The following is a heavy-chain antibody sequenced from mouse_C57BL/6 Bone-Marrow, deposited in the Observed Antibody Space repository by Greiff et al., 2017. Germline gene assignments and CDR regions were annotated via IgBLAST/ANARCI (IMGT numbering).Heavy chain of an antibody. D-gene: IGHD1-1*01. V-gene: IGHV1-72*01. J-gene: IGHJ3*01. CDR3: ARGITTVVATPFAY. CDR1: GYTFTSYW. CDR2: IDPNSGGT. Sequence: QLQLQQPGAELVKPGASVKLSCKASGYTFTSYWMHWVKQRPGRGLEWIGRIDPNSGGTKYNEKFKSKATLTVDKPSSTAYMQLSSLTSEDSAVYYCARGITTVVATPFAYWGQGTLVTVSA.